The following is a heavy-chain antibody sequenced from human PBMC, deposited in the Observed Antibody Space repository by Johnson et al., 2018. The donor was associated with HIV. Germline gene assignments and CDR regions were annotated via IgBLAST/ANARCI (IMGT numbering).Heavy chain of an antibody. CDR1: GFTVSSNY. Sequence: MLLVESGGGLVQPGGSLRLSCTASGFTVSSNYMSWVRQAPGKGLEWVSVIYSGGSTYYTDSVKGRFTISRDNSKNTLHLQMNSLRTEDTAMYYCAKGQSSGYPKDAFDIWGRGTIVIVSS. CDR3: AKGQSSGYPKDAFDI. J-gene: IGHJ3*02. D-gene: IGHD3-22*01. V-gene: IGHV3-66*01. CDR2: IYSGGST.